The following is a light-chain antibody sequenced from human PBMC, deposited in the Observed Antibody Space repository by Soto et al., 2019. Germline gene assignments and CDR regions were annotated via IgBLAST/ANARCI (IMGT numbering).Light chain of an antibody. Sequence: EIVLTQSPGTLSLSPGERATLSCRASQSVSSSYLAWYQQKPGQAPRLLIYGASSRATGIPDRFSGSGSGKDFTLTISILEPEDFAVYYCQQYGSTITFGQGTRLEIK. CDR1: QSVSSSY. CDR2: GAS. J-gene: IGKJ5*01. CDR3: QQYGSTIT. V-gene: IGKV3-20*01.